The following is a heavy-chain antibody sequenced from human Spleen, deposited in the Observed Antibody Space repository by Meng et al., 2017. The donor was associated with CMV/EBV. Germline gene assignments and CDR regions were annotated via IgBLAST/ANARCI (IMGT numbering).Heavy chain of an antibody. Sequence: GESLKISCVASGFTFSSYSMNWVRQAPGKGLEWVSSLSTIRTNIFYADSVKGRFTISRDNTKKSLYLQMNSLRVEDTAVYYCARDLGYAFVIWGRGTLVPVSS. J-gene: IGHJ3*02. D-gene: IGHD1-26*01. CDR1: GFTFSSYS. CDR3: ARDLGYAFVI. V-gene: IGHV3-21*01. CDR2: LSTIRTNI.